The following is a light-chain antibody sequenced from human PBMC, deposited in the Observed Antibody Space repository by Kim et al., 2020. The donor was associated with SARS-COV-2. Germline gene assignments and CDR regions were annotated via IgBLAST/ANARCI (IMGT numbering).Light chain of an antibody. J-gene: IGLJ1*01. Sequence: PGQSVTISCTGISSDIGAYENVSWYQQHPGKAPKLMISEVTKRSSGVPDRFSGSKSGNTASLTVSGLQAEDEADYYCCSYARTSYVFGTGTKVTVL. CDR2: EVT. V-gene: IGLV2-8*01. CDR3: CSYARTSYV. CDR1: SSDIGAYEN.